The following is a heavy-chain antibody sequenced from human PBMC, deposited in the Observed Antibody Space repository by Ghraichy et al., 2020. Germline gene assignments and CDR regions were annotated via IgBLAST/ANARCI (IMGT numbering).Heavy chain of an antibody. V-gene: IGHV3-64*01. CDR2: INRNGAGT. Sequence: GGSLRLSCEASGFTFSDYIMHWVRQAPGKGLEFVSGINRNGAGTHYANSVKGRFTISRDNSKNTLFLQMDSLKIEDMAMYYCAREGHSSGRAATFDYCGHGILVTASS. CDR3: AREGHSSGRAATFDY. D-gene: IGHD3-22*01. CDR1: GFTFSDYI. J-gene: IGHJ4*01.